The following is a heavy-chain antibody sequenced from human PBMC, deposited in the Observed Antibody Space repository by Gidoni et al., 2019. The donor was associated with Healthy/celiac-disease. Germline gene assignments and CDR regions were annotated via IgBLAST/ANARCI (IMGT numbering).Heavy chain of an antibody. J-gene: IGHJ5*02. CDR2: INPSGGST. D-gene: IGHD3-22*01. CDR3: AKDEGIGGYPFDP. V-gene: IGHV1-46*01. CDR1: GYTFTSYY. Sequence: QVQLVQSGAEVKKPGASVKVSCKASGYTFTSYYMHWVRQAPGQGLEWMGIINPSGGSTSYAQKFQGRVTMTRDTSTSTVYMELSSLRSEDTAVYYCAKDEGIGGYPFDPWGQGTLVTVSS.